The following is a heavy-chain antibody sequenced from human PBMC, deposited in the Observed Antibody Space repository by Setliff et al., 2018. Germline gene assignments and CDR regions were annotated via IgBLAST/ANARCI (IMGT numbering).Heavy chain of an antibody. CDR1: GFTFSGYS. D-gene: IGHD3-22*01. V-gene: IGHV3-48*01. CDR3: ARDRSLYFSDSHAYWGPI. Sequence: GSLRLSCAASGFTFSGYSMNWVRQAPGKGLEWVSYISGSSHIISYADSVKGRFTISRDNAKNSLYLQMNSLRAEDTAVYYCARDRSLYFSDSHAYWGPIWGQGILVTVSS. J-gene: IGHJ4*02. CDR2: ISGSSHII.